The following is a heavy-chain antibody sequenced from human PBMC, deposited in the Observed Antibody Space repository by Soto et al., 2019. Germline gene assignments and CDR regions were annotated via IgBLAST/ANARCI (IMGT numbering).Heavy chain of an antibody. J-gene: IGHJ4*02. D-gene: IGHD3-16*01. V-gene: IGHV3-33*01. Sequence: GGSLRLSCAASGFTFSSYGMHWVRQAPGKGLEWVAVIWYDGSNKYYADSVKGRFTISRDNSKNTLYLQMNSLRAEDTAVYYCARCSLGAARGFSSVDYWGQGTLVTVSS. CDR1: GFTFSSYG. CDR3: ARCSLGAARGFSSVDY. CDR2: IWYDGSNK.